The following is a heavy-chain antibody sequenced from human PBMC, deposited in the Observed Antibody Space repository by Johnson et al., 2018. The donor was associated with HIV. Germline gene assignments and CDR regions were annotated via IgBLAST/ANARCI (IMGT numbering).Heavy chain of an antibody. Sequence: VQLVESGGGLVQPGGSLRLSCAASGVTVSSNYMTWVRQAPGKGLEWVSVIFSGGNTYYADSVKGRFTISRDNSKNTPYLQMNSLRAEDTAVYYCARDGESQQLPLGDALDIWGQGTMATVS. D-gene: IGHD6-13*01. V-gene: IGHV3-66*01. CDR2: IFSGGNT. CDR1: GVTVSSNY. CDR3: ARDGESQQLPLGDALDI. J-gene: IGHJ3*02.